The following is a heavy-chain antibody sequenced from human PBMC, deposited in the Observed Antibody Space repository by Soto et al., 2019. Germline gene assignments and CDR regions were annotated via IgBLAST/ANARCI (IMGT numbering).Heavy chain of an antibody. J-gene: IGHJ4*02. CDR1: GFTFSSYG. Sequence: QVQLVESGGGVVQPGRSLRLSCAASGFTFSSYGMHWVRQAPGKGLEWVAIISYVGSEKYYAGSVKGRFTISRDNSKNTLYMQMNSLRAEDTAVYYWAKGAVTSSLYYFDYWGQGTLVTVSS. D-gene: IGHD4-17*01. V-gene: IGHV3-30*18. CDR2: ISYVGSEK. CDR3: AKGAVTSSLYYFDY.